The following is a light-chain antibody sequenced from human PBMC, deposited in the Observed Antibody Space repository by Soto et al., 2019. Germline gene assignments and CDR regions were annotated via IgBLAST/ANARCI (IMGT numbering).Light chain of an antibody. Sequence: TQSPSSLTASLGARVTIPCRASQTIGTYVNWYRQKSGAAPELLIYDASTLQSGVPSRFRGGASGTDFTLTISSLQLDDFATYYCQQSYNTPLTFGQGTKV. J-gene: IGKJ1*01. CDR2: DAS. CDR3: QQSYNTPLT. CDR1: QTIGTY. V-gene: IGKV1-39*01.